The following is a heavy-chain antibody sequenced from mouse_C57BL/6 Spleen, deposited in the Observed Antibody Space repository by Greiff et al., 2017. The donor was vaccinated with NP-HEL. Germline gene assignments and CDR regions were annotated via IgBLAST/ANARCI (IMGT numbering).Heavy chain of an antibody. CDR2: INPSNGGT. D-gene: IGHD2-4*01. Sequence: VQLQESGTELVKPGASVMLSCKASGYTFTSYWMHWVKQRPGQGLEWIGNINPSNGGTTYNEKFKSKATLTVDKSSSTAYMQLSSLTSEDSAVYYCARNYDYDDYAMDYWGQGTSVTVSS. CDR1: GYTFTSYW. J-gene: IGHJ4*01. V-gene: IGHV1-53*01. CDR3: ARNYDYDDYAMDY.